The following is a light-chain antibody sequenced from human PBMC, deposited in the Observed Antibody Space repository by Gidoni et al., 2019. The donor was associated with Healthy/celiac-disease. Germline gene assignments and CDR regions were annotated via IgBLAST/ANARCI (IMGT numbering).Light chain of an antibody. CDR3: QQYGSSPPIT. Sequence: VLTQATGTLSLSPGARATLSCRASQSVSSSSLAWYQQKPGQAPRLLIYCASSRATGIPARFCGSGSGTDFSLTISSLEPDDFAVYYCQQYGSSPPITFGQGTRLEIK. CDR1: QSVSSSS. CDR2: CAS. J-gene: IGKJ5*01. V-gene: IGKV3-20*01.